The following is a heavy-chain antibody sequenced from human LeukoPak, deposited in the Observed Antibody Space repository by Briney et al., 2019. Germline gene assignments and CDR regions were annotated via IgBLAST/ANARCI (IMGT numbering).Heavy chain of an antibody. CDR1: GYTFTSYY. Sequence: ASVKVPCKASGYTFTSYYMHWVRQAPGQGLEWMGIINPSGGSTSYAQKFQGRVTMTRDTSTSTVYMELSGLRSEDTAVYYCARDRQYCSSTSCYRNWFDPWGQGTLVTVSS. V-gene: IGHV1-46*01. CDR2: INPSGGST. J-gene: IGHJ5*02. CDR3: ARDRQYCSSTSCYRNWFDP. D-gene: IGHD2-2*02.